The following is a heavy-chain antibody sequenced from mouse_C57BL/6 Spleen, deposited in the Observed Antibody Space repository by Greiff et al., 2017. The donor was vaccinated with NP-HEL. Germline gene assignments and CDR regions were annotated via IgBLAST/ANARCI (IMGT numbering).Heavy chain of an antibody. V-gene: IGHV1-22*01. J-gene: IGHJ4*01. D-gene: IGHD1-1*01. CDR3: AREDYYGSSYEDAMDY. CDR2: INPNNGGT. Sequence: VQLQQSGPELVKPGASVKMSCKASGYTFTDYNMHWVKQSHGKSLEWIGYINPNNGGTSYNQKFKGKATLTVNKSSSTAYMELRSLTSEDSAVYYCAREDYYGSSYEDAMDYWGQGTSVTVSS. CDR1: GYTFTDYN.